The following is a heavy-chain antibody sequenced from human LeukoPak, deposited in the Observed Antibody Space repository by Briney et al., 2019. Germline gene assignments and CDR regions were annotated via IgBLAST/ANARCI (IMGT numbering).Heavy chain of an antibody. D-gene: IGHD6-19*01. CDR2: ISDSGGST. V-gene: IGHV3-23*01. J-gene: IGHJ4*02. CDR1: GFTFSIYA. Sequence: PGGSLRLSCAAPGFTFSIYAMSWVRQAPGKGLEWVSAISDSGGSTYYADSVKGRFTISRDNSKNTLYLQMNSLRAEDTAVYYCAKLISSGEDYWGQGTLVTVSS. CDR3: AKLISSGEDY.